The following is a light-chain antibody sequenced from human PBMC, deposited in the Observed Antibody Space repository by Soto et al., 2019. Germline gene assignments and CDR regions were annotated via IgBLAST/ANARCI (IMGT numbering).Light chain of an antibody. CDR1: SSDVGVYDY. CDR2: EVS. CDR3: SSFTSSRAYV. V-gene: IGLV2-14*01. Sequence: QSALTQPVSVSGSPGQSITISCTGTSSDVGVYDYVSWYQQQSGKAPKLMIHEVSNRPSGVSNRFSGSKSGNTASLTISGLQAEDEADYYCSSFTSSRAYVFGIGTQLTVL. J-gene: IGLJ1*01.